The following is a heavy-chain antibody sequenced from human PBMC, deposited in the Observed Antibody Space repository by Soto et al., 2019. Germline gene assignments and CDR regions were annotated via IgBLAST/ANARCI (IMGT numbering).Heavy chain of an antibody. CDR2: VHNSGST. D-gene: IGHD2-15*01. Sequence: QVQLQESGPGLVKPSETLSLTCTVSGGSITSHYWTWFRQPPGKGLEWIGNVHNSGSTNYNPSLKSRVTLSGDTAENQLSLKLSSVTAADTAVYWCARQVVTGYWYFDLWGRGTLVTVSS. CDR1: GGSITSHY. V-gene: IGHV4-59*08. CDR3: ARQVVTGYWYFDL. J-gene: IGHJ2*01.